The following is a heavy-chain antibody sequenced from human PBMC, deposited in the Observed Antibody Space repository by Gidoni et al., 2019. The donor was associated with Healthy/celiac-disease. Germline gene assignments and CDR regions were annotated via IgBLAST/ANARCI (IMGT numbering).Heavy chain of an antibody. CDR2: IKQDGSEK. J-gene: IGHJ3*02. V-gene: IGHV3-7*03. D-gene: IGHD3-9*01. CDR1: GFTFSTVC. Sequence: DVQLVESGGGLVQPGGSMRLSCAASGFTFSTVCMCAVRQAPGKGLEWVANIKQDGSEKYYVDSVKGRFTISRDNAKNSLYLQMNSLRAEDTAVYYCARDADLYYDIGTLRGYSAFDIWGQGTMVTVSS. CDR3: ARDADLYYDIGTLRGYSAFDI.